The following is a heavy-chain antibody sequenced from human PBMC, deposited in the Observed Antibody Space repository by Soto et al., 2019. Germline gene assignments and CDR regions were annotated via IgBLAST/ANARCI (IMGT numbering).Heavy chain of an antibody. CDR1: GGNFNSFS. V-gene: IGHV1-69*06. CDR3: TRRRRKSANWFAP. Sequence: QVQLVQSGAEVKTPGSSVKVSCKASGGNFNSFSIDWVRQAPGQGLEWMGGIIPMSGRPNYAQRFQGRVTFSADKSTNTVYMEVNSLTYEDPAVYYCTRRRRKSANWFAPWGQGTLVNVSS. CDR2: IIPMSGRP. J-gene: IGHJ5*02.